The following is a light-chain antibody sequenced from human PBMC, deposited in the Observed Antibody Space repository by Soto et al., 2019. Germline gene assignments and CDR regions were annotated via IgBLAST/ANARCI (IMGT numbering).Light chain of an antibody. J-gene: IGKJ1*01. CDR2: TTS. CDR3: QQSYSHRT. V-gene: IGKV1-39*01. Sequence: DIQMTQSPSSLSASVGDRVTITCRASQNIINYLNWYQQKPGQAPKLLIYTTSSLQSGVPSRFSGSGSGTDFTLTISSLQPEDFAAYYCQQSYSHRTFGQATKVDIK. CDR1: QNIINY.